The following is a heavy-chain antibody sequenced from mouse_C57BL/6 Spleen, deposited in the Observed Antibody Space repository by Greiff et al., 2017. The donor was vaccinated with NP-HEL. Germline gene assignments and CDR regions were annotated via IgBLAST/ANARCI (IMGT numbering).Heavy chain of an antibody. J-gene: IGHJ2*01. CDR2: INPNNGGT. V-gene: IGHV1-26*01. CDR3: ASSDPDY. Sequence: EVPLQQSGPELVKPGASVKISCQASGYTFTDYYMNWVKQSHGKSLEWIGDINPNNGGTSYNQKFKGKATLTVDKSSSTAYMELRSLTSEDSSVYYCASSDPDYWGKGTTLTVSS. CDR1: GYTFTDYY.